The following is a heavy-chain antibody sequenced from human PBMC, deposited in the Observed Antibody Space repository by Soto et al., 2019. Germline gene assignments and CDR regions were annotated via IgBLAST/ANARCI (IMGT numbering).Heavy chain of an antibody. CDR1: GYTXNDYY. CDR3: ARPNKYDTTGYKYDY. CDR2: INPNSGGT. Sequence: SXKVSFKASGYTXNDYYLNLVRQAPGQGLEWMGWINPNSGGTNYAQKFQVRVTITSDTSIRTAYMELSRLTSEDTSVYYCARPNKYDTTGYKYDYWGQGTLGTVS. J-gene: IGHJ4*02. V-gene: IGHV1-2*02. D-gene: IGHD3-22*01.